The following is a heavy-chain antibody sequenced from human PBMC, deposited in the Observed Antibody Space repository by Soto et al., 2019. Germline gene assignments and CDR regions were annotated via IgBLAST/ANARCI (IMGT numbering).Heavy chain of an antibody. CDR3: ARDYSKTYYYYYGMDV. CDR1: GYTFTSYG. CDR2: IRAYNGNT. D-gene: IGHD4-4*01. J-gene: IGHJ6*02. Sequence: ASVKVSCKASGYTFTSYGISWVRQAPGQGLEWMGWIRAYNGNTNYAQKLQGRVTMTTDTSTSTAYKELRSLRSDDTAVYYCARDYSKTYYYYYGMDVWGQGTTVTVSS. V-gene: IGHV1-18*04.